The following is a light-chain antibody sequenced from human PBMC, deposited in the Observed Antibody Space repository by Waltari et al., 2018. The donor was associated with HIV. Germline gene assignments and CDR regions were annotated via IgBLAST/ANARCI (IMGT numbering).Light chain of an antibody. J-gene: IGLJ2*01. CDR1: GSHIGATYD. CDR2: GNS. Sequence: SVLTQPPSVSGAPGQRVTISCSESGSHIGATYDVHWYQHLPGTAPKLLIYGNSNRPSGVPYLFSVSKSGTSASLAITGLQPEDEGDYYCQSYDSRLSGSVFGGGTKLTVL. CDR3: QSYDSRLSGSV. V-gene: IGLV1-40*01.